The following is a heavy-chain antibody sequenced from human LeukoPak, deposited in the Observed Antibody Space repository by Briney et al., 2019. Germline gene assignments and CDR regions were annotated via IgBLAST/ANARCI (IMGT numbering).Heavy chain of an antibody. Sequence: AETLSLTCAVCGGPFSVYYWSWTREPPGKGLEWIGEINHSGSTNYNPSLKSRVTISVDTSKNQFSLKLSSVTAADTAVYYCARGGAYSSSWRLENWFDPWGQGTLVTVSS. CDR3: ARGGAYSSSWRLENWFDP. CDR2: INHSGST. J-gene: IGHJ5*02. V-gene: IGHV4-34*01. D-gene: IGHD6-13*01. CDR1: GGPFSVYY.